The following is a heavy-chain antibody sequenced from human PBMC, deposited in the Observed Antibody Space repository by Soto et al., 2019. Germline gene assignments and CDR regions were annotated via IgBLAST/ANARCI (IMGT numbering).Heavy chain of an antibody. D-gene: IGHD6-19*01. Sequence: SETLSLTCTVSGGSISSYYWSWIRQPPGKGLEWIGYIYYSGSTNYNPSLKSRVTISVDTSKNQFSLKLSSVTAADTAVYYCARVGGYSSGWSSDYWGQGTLVTVSS. CDR3: ARVGGYSSGWSSDY. J-gene: IGHJ4*02. CDR2: IYYSGST. CDR1: GGSISSYY. V-gene: IGHV4-59*01.